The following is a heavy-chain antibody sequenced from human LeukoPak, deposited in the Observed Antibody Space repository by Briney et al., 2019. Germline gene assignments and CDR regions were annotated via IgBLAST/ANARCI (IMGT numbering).Heavy chain of an antibody. CDR1: GFTFSSYA. Sequence: GGSLRLSCAASGFTFSSYAMHWVRQAPGKGLEWVAVISYDGSNKYYADSVKGRFTISRDNSKNTLYLQMNSLRAEDTAVYYCARPITMIVVARGMDVWGQGTTVTVSS. CDR3: ARPITMIVVARGMDV. J-gene: IGHJ6*02. V-gene: IGHV3-30-3*01. D-gene: IGHD3-22*01. CDR2: ISYDGSNK.